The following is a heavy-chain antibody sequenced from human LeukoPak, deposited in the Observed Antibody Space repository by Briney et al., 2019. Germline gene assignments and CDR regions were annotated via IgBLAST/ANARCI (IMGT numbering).Heavy chain of an antibody. CDR3: ASDSYSSGWSLGY. V-gene: IGHV1-69*13. D-gene: IGHD6-19*01. CDR2: IIPIFGTA. CDR1: GGTFSSYA. J-gene: IGHJ4*02. Sequence: SVKVSCKASGGTFSSYAISWVRQAPGQGLEWMGGIIPIFGTANYAQKFQGRVTITADESTSTAYMELSSLRSEDTAVYYCASDSYSSGWSLGYWGQGTLVTVSS.